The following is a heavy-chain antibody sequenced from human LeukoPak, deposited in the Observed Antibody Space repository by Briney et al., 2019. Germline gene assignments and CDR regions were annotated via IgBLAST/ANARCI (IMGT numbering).Heavy chain of an antibody. J-gene: IGHJ3*02. Sequence: GGSLRLSCAASGFTFSSYSMNWVRQAPGKGLEWVSSISSSSSYIYYADSVKGRFTISRDNAKNSLYLQMNSLRAEDTAVYYCARDHPRNGAFDIWGQGTMVTVSS. CDR3: ARDHPRNGAFDI. V-gene: IGHV3-21*01. CDR1: GFTFSSYS. D-gene: IGHD1-14*01. CDR2: ISSSSSYI.